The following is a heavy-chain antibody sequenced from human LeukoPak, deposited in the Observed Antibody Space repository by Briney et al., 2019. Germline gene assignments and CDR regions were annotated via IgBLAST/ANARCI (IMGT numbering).Heavy chain of an antibody. Sequence: PGGSLRLSCAASGFTFSNYSMNWVRQAPGKGVEWVSSISSSSSYIYYADSVKGRFTISRDNAKNSLYLQMNSLRAEDTAVYYCARVDYYGSGSYEAYSGQGTLVTVSS. D-gene: IGHD3-10*01. J-gene: IGHJ4*02. CDR3: ARVDYYGSGSYEAY. CDR2: ISSSSSYI. V-gene: IGHV3-21*01. CDR1: GFTFSNYS.